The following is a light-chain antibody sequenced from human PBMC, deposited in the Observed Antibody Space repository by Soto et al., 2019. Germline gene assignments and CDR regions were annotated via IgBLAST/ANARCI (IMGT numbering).Light chain of an antibody. V-gene: IGKV1-16*02. CDR3: QQFNSYPLT. Sequence: DIPMTQSPSSLSASVGDRVTITCRASQDIGSFVAWFQQQPGKAPKSLIYASSTLQSGVSSNFSGRGYGTTFTLTIDSLQPEDFATYFCQQFNSYPLTFGGGTKVE. CDR2: ASS. CDR1: QDIGSF. J-gene: IGKJ4*01.